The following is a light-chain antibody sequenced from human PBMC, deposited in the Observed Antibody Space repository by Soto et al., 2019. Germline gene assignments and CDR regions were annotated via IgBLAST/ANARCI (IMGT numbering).Light chain of an antibody. J-gene: IGLJ2*01. Sequence: QSALTQPPSASGSPGQSVTISCTGTSSDVGDYNYVSWYQQHPGKAPKLMIYEVSKRPSGVPDRFSGSKSGNTASLTVSGLQVEDEADYYCSSYAGSNNVLFGGGTKLTVL. CDR1: SSDVGDYNY. CDR2: EVS. V-gene: IGLV2-8*01. CDR3: SSYAGSNNVL.